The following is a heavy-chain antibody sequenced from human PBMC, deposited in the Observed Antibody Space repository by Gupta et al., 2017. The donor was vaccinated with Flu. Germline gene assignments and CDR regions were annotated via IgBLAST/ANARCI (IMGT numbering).Heavy chain of an antibody. CDR1: GFSFNTHS. D-gene: IGHD6-19*01. J-gene: IGHJ4*02. CDR3: VKASAQFTSGLYFFDS. V-gene: IGHV3-23*01. Sequence: EVQLLESGGGLVKPGGSLRLSCAASGFSFNTHSMWWVRKAPGKGQECVSAISGLGIQTFYAASVKVRFSISRDNSNNTLHLRMLSLRADDTAIYYCVKASAQFTSGLYFFDSWGQGSMAAVSS. CDR2: ISGLGIQT.